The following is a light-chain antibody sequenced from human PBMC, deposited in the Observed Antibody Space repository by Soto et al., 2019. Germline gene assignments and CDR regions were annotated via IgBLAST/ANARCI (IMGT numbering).Light chain of an antibody. Sequence: QSALTQPPSVSGSPGQSVAISCSGTSSDVGGYNYVSWYQQYPGRAPKLMIYDVNKRPSGVPYRFFGSKSGNTASLTVSGLQAEDEADYYCVSYAGSSQPAFGGGTKLTVL. V-gene: IGLV2-8*01. CDR2: DVN. CDR1: SSDVGGYNY. J-gene: IGLJ2*01. CDR3: VSYAGSSQPA.